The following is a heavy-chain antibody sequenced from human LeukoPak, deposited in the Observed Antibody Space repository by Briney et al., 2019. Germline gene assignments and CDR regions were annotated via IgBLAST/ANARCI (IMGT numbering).Heavy chain of an antibody. J-gene: IGHJ4*02. CDR2: ITDSGGDT. CDR1: GFTLSSYA. D-gene: IGHD6-6*01. CDR3: AKGSSSSRPYYFDY. Sequence: GGSLRLSCAASGFTLSSYAMSWVRQAPGKGLEWVSAITDSGGDTYHADSVKGRFTISRGNSKNTLYLQMNSLRVEDTALYYCAKGSSSSRPYYFDYWGQGTLVTVSS. V-gene: IGHV3-23*01.